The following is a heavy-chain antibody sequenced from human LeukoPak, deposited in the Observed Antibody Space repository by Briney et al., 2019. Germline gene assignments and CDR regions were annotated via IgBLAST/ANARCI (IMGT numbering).Heavy chain of an antibody. CDR3: ARTLAFYSSGFDY. V-gene: IGHV4-59*08. CDR2: IFYSGSP. CDR1: GGSISSFY. D-gene: IGHD3-22*01. J-gene: IGHJ4*02. Sequence: SGTLSLTCTVSGGSISSFYWSWIRQPPGKGLEWIGSIFYSGSPNFHPSLKSRVTTSVDTSRNQFSLKLSSVTAADTAMYYCARTLAFYSSGFDYWGQGVLVTVSS.